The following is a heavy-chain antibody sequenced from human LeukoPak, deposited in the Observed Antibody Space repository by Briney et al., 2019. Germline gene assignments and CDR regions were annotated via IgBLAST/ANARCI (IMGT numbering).Heavy chain of an antibody. D-gene: IGHD2-21*01. J-gene: IGHJ4*02. V-gene: IGHV3-48*04. CDR2: INGRGGII. Sequence: GGSLRLSCKASGFSFSNYYMNWVRQAPGKGLEWLSHINGRGGIINYADSVKGRFTISRDNARNSLDLHMSSLGAEDTAVYYCAREGDGSRYYFDYWGQGILVTVSS. CDR3: AREGDGSRYYFDY. CDR1: GFSFSNYY.